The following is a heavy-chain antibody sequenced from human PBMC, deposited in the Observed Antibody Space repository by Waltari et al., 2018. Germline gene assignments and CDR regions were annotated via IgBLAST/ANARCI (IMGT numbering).Heavy chain of an antibody. CDR3: AQSRTTAGYFDY. CDR1: GYAFTDYY. D-gene: IGHD4-17*01. CDR2: INPNNGHT. Sequence: QVQLVQSGAEVKKPGASVKVSCKASGYAFTDYYMHWVRQAPGQGLEWMGWINPNNGHTNYAQNFQGRVAMTRDTSFSTAYMELSRLRSDDTALYYCAQSRTTAGYFDYWGQGTLVTVSS. V-gene: IGHV1-2*02. J-gene: IGHJ4*02.